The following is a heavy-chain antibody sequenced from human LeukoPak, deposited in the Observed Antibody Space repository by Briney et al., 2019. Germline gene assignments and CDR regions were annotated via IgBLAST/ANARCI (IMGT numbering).Heavy chain of an antibody. CDR1: GFTFSRFA. CDR2: ISSNGGGT. V-gene: IGHV3-64D*06. Sequence: PGGSLRLSCSASGFTFSRFAMHWVRQAPGKGLEYVLAISSNGGGTYYADSVKGRFTISRDNSKNTLYLQVSSLRAEDTAVYYCVTPPLYNAYDYYFDYWGQGTLVTVSS. D-gene: IGHD5-12*01. CDR3: VTPPLYNAYDYYFDY. J-gene: IGHJ4*02.